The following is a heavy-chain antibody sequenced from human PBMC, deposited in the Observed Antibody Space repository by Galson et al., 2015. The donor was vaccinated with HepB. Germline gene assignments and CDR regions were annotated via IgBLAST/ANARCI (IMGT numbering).Heavy chain of an antibody. D-gene: IGHD3-16*02. CDR1: GFTFSSYS. V-gene: IGHV3-21*01. CDR3: AKDSRGLRLGELSPALDI. CDR2: ISSSSSYI. Sequence: SLRLSCAASGFTFSSYSMNWVRQAPGKGLEWVSSISSSSSYIYYADSVKGRFTISRDNAKNSLYLQMNSLRAEDTAVYYCAKDSRGLRLGELSPALDIWGQGTMVTVSS. J-gene: IGHJ3*02.